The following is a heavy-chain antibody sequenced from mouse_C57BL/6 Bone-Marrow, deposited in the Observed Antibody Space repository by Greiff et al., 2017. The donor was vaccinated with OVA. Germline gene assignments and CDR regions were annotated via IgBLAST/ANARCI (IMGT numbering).Heavy chain of an antibody. Sequence: QVQLQQPGAELVRPGTSVKLSCKASGYTFTSYWMHWVKQRPGQGLEWIGVIDPSDSYTNYNQKFKGKATLTVDTSSSTAYMQLSSLTSEESAGYNCERWGTYVGERYYFDYWGQGTTLTVSS. CDR2: IDPSDSYT. CDR3: ERWGTYVGERYYFDY. CDR1: GYTFTSYW. J-gene: IGHJ2*01. V-gene: IGHV1-59*01. D-gene: IGHD2-13*01.